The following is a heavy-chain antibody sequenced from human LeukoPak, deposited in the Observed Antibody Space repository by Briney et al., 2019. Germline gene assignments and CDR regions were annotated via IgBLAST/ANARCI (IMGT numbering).Heavy chain of an antibody. J-gene: IGHJ3*01. CDR2: ISSTGSYI. D-gene: IGHD6-13*01. CDR1: GFSFNTYT. Sequence: GGSLRLSCAASGFSFNTYTMNWVRQAPGRGLEWAASISSTGSYIYYADSVRGRFTISRDNAENSLYLQMNNLRAEDTAVFYCASPYSTSWNDAYDVWGQGTMVTVSS. CDR3: ASPYSTSWNDAYDV. V-gene: IGHV3-21*01.